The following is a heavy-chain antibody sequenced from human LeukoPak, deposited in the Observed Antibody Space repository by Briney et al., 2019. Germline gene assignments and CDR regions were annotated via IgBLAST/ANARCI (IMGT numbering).Heavy chain of an antibody. Sequence: PGGSLRLSCAASGFTFSIYAIHWVRQAPGKGLEWVAFIHNDGNYKSYADSVKGRFTVSRDNSRNTLYLQMNSLRAEDTAVYYCTKDQGPYSSTFHWGQGTVVTVSS. CDR2: IHNDGNYK. D-gene: IGHD6-19*01. J-gene: IGHJ4*02. CDR1: GFTFSIYA. CDR3: TKDQGPYSSTFH. V-gene: IGHV3-30*02.